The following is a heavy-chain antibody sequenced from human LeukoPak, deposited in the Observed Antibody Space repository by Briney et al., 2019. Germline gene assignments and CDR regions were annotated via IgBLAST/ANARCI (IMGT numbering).Heavy chain of an antibody. V-gene: IGHV3-30*18. CDR2: ISYDGSNK. Sequence: SGGSLRLSCAASGFTFSSYGMHWVLQAPGKGLEWVAVISYDGSNKYYADSVKGRFTISRDNSKNTLYLQMNSLRAEDTAVYYCAKDRPAYSSSWYHSDYWGQGTLVTVSS. D-gene: IGHD6-13*01. J-gene: IGHJ4*02. CDR1: GFTFSSYG. CDR3: AKDRPAYSSSWYHSDY.